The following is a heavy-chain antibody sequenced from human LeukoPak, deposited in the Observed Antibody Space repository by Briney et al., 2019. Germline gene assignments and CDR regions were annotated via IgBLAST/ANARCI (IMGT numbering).Heavy chain of an antibody. CDR1: ELTLDDYA. J-gene: IGHJ4*02. CDR2: IGWNSGTL. CDR3: AKAMTGYDILTGYDLDS. Sequence: GGSLRLSCAAPELTLDDYAMHWARKAPGKGREWSSGIGWNSGTLGYADSVKGRFTISRDSAKKSLYLQMNSLRAEDTALYYCAKAMTGYDILTGYDLDSWGQGALVTVSS. V-gene: IGHV3-9*01. D-gene: IGHD3-9*01.